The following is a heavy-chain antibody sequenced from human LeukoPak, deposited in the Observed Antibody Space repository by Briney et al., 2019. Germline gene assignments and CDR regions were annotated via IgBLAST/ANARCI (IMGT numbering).Heavy chain of an antibody. J-gene: IGHJ3*01. D-gene: IGHD1-26*01. CDR2: IKSKTDGGTT. V-gene: IGHV3-15*01. CDR1: GFTFSNAL. CDR3: TTWDGVA. Sequence: PGGSLRLSCAAPGFTFSNALMTWVRQAPGKGLEWVGHIKSKTDGGTTDCAAAVKGRFSISRDDSKNALYLQMNSLKTEDTALYYCTTWDGVAWGQGTMVTVSS.